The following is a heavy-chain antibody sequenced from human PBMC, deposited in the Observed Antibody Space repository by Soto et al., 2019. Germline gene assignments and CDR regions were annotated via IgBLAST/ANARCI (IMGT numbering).Heavy chain of an antibody. CDR3: ARVSSIAARHWFDP. J-gene: IGHJ5*02. Sequence: ASVKVSCKASGYTFTSYVISWVRQAPGQGLEWMGWISAYNGNTNYAQKLQGRVTMTTDTSTSTAYMELRSLRSDDTAVYYCARVSSIAARHWFDPWGQGTLVNVSS. V-gene: IGHV1-18*01. CDR2: ISAYNGNT. CDR1: GYTFTSYV. D-gene: IGHD6-6*01.